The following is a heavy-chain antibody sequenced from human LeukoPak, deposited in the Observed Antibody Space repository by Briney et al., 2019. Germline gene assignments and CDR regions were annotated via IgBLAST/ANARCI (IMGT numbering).Heavy chain of an antibody. Sequence: GRSLRLSCAASGFTFSSYGMHWVRQAPGNGLEWVAAIWYDGSNKYYADSVKGRFTISRDNSKNTLYLQMNSLRAEDTAVYYCAREEVGAPGDYWGQGTLVTVSS. J-gene: IGHJ4*02. CDR2: IWYDGSNK. CDR1: GFTFSSYG. CDR3: AREEVGAPGDY. D-gene: IGHD1-26*01. V-gene: IGHV3-33*01.